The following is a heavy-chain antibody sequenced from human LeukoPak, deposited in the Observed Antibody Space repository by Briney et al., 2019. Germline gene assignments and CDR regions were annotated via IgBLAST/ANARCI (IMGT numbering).Heavy chain of an antibody. V-gene: IGHV4-31*03. CDR3: ARDHCSGGSCYSAFDI. Sequence: SETLSLTCTVSGGSISSGGYYWSWIRQHPGKGLEWIGYIYYSGSTYYNPSLKSRVTISVDTSKNQFSLKLSSVPAADTAVYYCARDHCSGGSCYSAFDIWGQGTMVTVSS. CDR1: GGSISSGGYY. D-gene: IGHD2-15*01. CDR2: IYYSGST. J-gene: IGHJ3*02.